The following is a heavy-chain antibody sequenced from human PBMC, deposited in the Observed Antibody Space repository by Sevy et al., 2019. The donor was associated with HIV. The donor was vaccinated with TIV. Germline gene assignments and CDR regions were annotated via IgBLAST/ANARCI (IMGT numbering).Heavy chain of an antibody. V-gene: IGHV3-7*01. Sequence: GGSLRLSCGASGFIFNSYWMTWVRQAPGKVLEWVATIKQDGSEKYYVDSVKGRFTISRDNVKNSVHLQMSSLRVEDTAMYYCARDYSWGQGTQVTVSS. CDR2: IKQDGSEK. CDR1: GFIFNSYW. J-gene: IGHJ4*02. CDR3: ARDYS.